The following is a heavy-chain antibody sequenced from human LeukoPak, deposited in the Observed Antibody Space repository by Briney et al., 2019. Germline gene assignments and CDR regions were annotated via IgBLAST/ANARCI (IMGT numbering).Heavy chain of an antibody. CDR2: INHSGST. V-gene: IGHV4-34*01. J-gene: IGHJ4*02. Sequence: SETLSLTCAVYGGSFSGYYWSWIRQPPGKGLEWIGEINHSGSTNYNPSLKSRVTISVDTSKNQFSLKLSSVTAADTAVYYCARGKNYDFWSGYSVDRSYYFDYWGQGTLVTVPS. CDR3: ARGKNYDFWSGYSVDRSYYFDY. D-gene: IGHD3-3*01. CDR1: GGSFSGYY.